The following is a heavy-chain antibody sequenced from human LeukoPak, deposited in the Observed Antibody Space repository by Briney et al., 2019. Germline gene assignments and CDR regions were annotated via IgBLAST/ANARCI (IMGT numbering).Heavy chain of an antibody. J-gene: IGHJ4*02. CDR2: ITSSSNYI. CDR3: ARDLRL. CDR1: GFTFSSYS. Sequence: GGSLRLSCAASGFTFSSYSMNWVRQAPGKGLEWVSSITSSSNYIYYASSVRGRFTISRDNAKNSLYLQMNSLRAEDTAVYYCARDLRLWGQGTLVTVSS. V-gene: IGHV3-21*01.